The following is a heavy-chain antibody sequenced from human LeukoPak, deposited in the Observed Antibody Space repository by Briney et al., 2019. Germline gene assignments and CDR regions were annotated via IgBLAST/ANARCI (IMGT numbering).Heavy chain of an antibody. D-gene: IGHD4-17*01. CDR2: FSTSSSYI. Sequence: GGSLRLSCAASGFTFSSYSMNWVRPAPGKGLGWVSSFSTSSSYIYYADSVKGRFTISRDNAKNSVYLQINSLRAEDTAVYYCARIPFYGDYTLDYWGQGTLVTVSS. V-gene: IGHV3-21*01. CDR1: GFTFSSYS. CDR3: ARIPFYGDYTLDY. J-gene: IGHJ4*02.